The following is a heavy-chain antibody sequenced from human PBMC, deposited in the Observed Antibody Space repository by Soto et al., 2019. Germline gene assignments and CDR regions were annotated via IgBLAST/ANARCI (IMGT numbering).Heavy chain of an antibody. CDR1: GVTCISYA. CDR3: AKRASPDYSNYGYYYYYMDV. J-gene: IGHJ6*03. Sequence: GGSLRLSCAASGVTCISYAMSWVRQAPGKGLEWVSAISGSGGSTYYADSVKGRFTISRDNSKNTLYLQMNSLRAEDTAVYYCAKRASPDYSNYGYYYYYMDVWGKGTTVTVSS. V-gene: IGHV3-23*01. CDR2: ISGSGGST. D-gene: IGHD4-4*01.